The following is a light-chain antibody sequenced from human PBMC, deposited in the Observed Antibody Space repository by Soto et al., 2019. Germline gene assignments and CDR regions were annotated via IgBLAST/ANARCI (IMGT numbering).Light chain of an antibody. J-gene: IGLJ2*01. CDR2: EVS. CDR3: ASYTATTTVI. Sequence: QSALTQPRSVSGSPGQSVTISCTGTTSDVGGYEYVSWYQQYPGKAPKLLIYEVSNRPSGVSNRLSGSKSGNTASLTISGLQAEDEAHYYCASYTATTTVIFGGGTQLTVL. V-gene: IGLV2-11*01. CDR1: TSDVGGYEY.